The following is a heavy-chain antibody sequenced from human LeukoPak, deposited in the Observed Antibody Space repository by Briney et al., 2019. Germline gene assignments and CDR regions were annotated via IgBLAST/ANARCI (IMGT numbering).Heavy chain of an antibody. CDR1: GGSISSGGYY. CDR3: ARWAVDAFDI. Sequence: SETLSLTCTVSGGSISSGGYYWSWIRQHPGKGLEWIGYIYYSGSTYYNPSLKSRVTISVDTSKNQFSLKLSSVTAADTAVYYCARWAVDAFDIWGQGTTVTVSS. CDR2: IYYSGST. V-gene: IGHV4-31*03. J-gene: IGHJ3*02.